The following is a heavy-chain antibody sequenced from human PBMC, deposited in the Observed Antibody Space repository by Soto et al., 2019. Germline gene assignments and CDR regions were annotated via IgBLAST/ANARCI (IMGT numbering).Heavy chain of an antibody. CDR3: ATEAIAAAGFAEYFQH. CDR2: FDPEDGEI. D-gene: IGHD6-13*01. CDR1: GYTFTGYY. J-gene: IGHJ1*01. Sequence: ASVKVSCKASGYTFTGYYMHWVRQAPGKGLEWMGGFDPEDGEIIYAQKFQGRVTMTEDTSTDTAYMELSSLRSEDTAVYYCATEAIAAAGFAEYFQHWGQGTLVTVSP. V-gene: IGHV1-24*01.